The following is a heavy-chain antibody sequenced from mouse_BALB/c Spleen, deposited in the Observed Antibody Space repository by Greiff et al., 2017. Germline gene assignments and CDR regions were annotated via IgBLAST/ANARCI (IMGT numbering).Heavy chain of an antibody. CDR1: GFTFSSFG. D-gene: IGHD1-2*01. Sequence: EVQLVESGGDLVKPGGSLKLSCAASGFTFSSFGMHWVRQAPEKGLEWVAYISSGSSTIYYADTVKGRFTISRDNPKNTLFLQMTSLRSEDTAMYYCARSGDYGHLDYWGQGTTLTVSS. CDR2: ISSGSSTI. CDR3: ARSGDYGHLDY. J-gene: IGHJ2*01. V-gene: IGHV5-17*02.